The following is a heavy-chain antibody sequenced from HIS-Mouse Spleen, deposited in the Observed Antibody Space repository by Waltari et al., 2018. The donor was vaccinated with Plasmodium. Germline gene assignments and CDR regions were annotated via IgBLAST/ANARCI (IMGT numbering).Heavy chain of an antibody. V-gene: IGHV2-5*02. Sequence: QITLKESGPTLVKPTQTLTLTCTFSGFSLSTRGEGVRWIRQPPGKALEWLALIYWDNDKRYSPSLKSRLTITKDTSKNQVVVTMTNMDPVDTATYYCAHRRILYYFDYWGQGTLVTVSS. CDR1: GFSLSTRGEG. CDR3: AHRRILYYFDY. CDR2: IYWDNDK. J-gene: IGHJ4*02.